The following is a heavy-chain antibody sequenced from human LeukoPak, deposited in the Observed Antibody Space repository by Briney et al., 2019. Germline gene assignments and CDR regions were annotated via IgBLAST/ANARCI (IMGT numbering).Heavy chain of an antibody. D-gene: IGHD2-2*01. CDR1: GFTFSSYS. Sequence: GGSLRLSCAASGFTFSSYSMNWVRQAPGKGLEWVANIKTDGSEKYYVDSVKGRFTISRDNAKNSLYLQMNSLRAEDTAVYYCATYSSRNAREFQSWGQGTLVTVSS. CDR3: ATYSSRNAREFQS. V-gene: IGHV3-7*01. J-gene: IGHJ1*01. CDR2: IKTDGSEK.